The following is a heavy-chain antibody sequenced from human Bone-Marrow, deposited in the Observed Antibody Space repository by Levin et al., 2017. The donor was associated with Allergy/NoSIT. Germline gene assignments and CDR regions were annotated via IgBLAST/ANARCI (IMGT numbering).Heavy chain of an antibody. D-gene: IGHD3-9*01. J-gene: IGHJ5*02. V-gene: IGHV4-34*01. CDR2: IAHSGGT. CDR3: ARGAPAPEIELRHFDFTRSYDT. CDR1: GRSFSAYY. Sequence: SETLSLTCGVSGRSFSAYYWSWIRQSPGKGLEWIGEIAHSGGTNYNPSLKSRVTILMDTSKNQFSLRLTSVTAADTAVYYCARGAPAPEIELRHFDFTRSYDTWGQGTLVTVSS.